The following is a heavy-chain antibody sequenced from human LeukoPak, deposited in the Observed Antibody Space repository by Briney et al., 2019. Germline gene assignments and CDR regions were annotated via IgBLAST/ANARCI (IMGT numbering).Heavy chain of an antibody. CDR1: GGSISSGGFY. Sequence: SETLSLTCTVSGGSISSGGFYWSWIRQHPGKGLEWIGYISYSGRTYYNPSLKSRVTISVDTSRSLFSLKLKSVTAADTAVYFCARGSFYDGFDYWGQGTLVTVSS. J-gene: IGHJ4*02. CDR3: ARGSFYDGFDY. D-gene: IGHD5/OR15-5a*01. CDR2: ISYSGRT. V-gene: IGHV4-30-4*08.